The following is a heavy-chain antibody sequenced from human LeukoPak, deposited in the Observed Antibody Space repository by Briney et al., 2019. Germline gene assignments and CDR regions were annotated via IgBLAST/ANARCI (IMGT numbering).Heavy chain of an antibody. CDR2: TYHSGTT. CDR1: GYSISSGYY. J-gene: IGHJ4*02. D-gene: IGHD3-10*01. CDR3: ARDGSGSGSPFDY. Sequence: PSETLSLTCSVSGYSISSGYYWAWIRQPPGKGLEWIGSTYHSGTTYYNPSLKSRVTISVDTSKNQFSLKLSSVTAADTAVYYCARDGSGSGSPFDYWGQGTLVTVFS. V-gene: IGHV4-38-2*02.